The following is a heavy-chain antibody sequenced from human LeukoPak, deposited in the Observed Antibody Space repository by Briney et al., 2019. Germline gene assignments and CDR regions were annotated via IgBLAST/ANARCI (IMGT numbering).Heavy chain of an antibody. Sequence: GASVKVSCKASGYTFTSYDINWVRQATGQGLEWMGWMNPNSGNTGYAQKFQGRVTMTRYTSISTAYMELSSLRSEDTAVYYCARGIAVAAWFDPWGQGTLVTVSS. V-gene: IGHV1-8*01. CDR2: MNPNSGNT. D-gene: IGHD6-19*01. CDR1: GYTFTSYD. J-gene: IGHJ5*02. CDR3: ARGIAVAAWFDP.